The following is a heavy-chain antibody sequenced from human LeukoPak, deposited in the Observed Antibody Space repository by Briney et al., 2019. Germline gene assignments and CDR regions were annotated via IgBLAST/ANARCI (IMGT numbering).Heavy chain of an antibody. CDR1: GFTLSSRW. Sequence: GGSLRLSCEVSGFTLSSRWMHWVRQAPGKGLEWIARMNDDGSGTSYADSVRGRFAISRDTAKNSVYLQMSSLRVEDTAVYYCATVFDSWGQGTLVTVSS. V-gene: IGHV3-74*01. CDR3: ATVFDS. CDR2: MNDDGSGT. J-gene: IGHJ4*02.